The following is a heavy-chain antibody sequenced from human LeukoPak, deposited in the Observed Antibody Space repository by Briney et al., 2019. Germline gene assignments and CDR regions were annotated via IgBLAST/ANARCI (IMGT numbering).Heavy chain of an antibody. J-gene: IGHJ4*02. Sequence: SETLSLTCTVSGGSISSSSYYWGWIRQPPGKGLEWIGSIYYSGSTYYNPSLKSRVTISVDTSKNQFSLKLSSVTAADTAVYYCARVAFSSNSTDYWGQGTLVTVSS. CDR1: GGSISSSSYY. V-gene: IGHV4-39*01. CDR3: ARVAFSSNSTDY. CDR2: IYYSGST. D-gene: IGHD6-13*01.